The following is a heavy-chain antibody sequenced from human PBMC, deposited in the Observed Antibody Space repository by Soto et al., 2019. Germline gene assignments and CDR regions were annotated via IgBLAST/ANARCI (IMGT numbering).Heavy chain of an antibody. D-gene: IGHD6-25*01. Sequence: QVQLVESGGGVVQPGRCLRLSCAASGFTFSSYGMHWVRQAPGKGREGVAVLSYDGSNKYYADSVKCRFTISRGNSKTTLYLQMNSLRAEDTAVYYCASPAYRSGTWFAHWGQGTLVTVSS. CDR3: ASPAYRSGTWFAH. CDR2: LSYDGSNK. J-gene: IGHJ5*02. CDR1: GFTFSSYG. V-gene: IGHV3-30*03.